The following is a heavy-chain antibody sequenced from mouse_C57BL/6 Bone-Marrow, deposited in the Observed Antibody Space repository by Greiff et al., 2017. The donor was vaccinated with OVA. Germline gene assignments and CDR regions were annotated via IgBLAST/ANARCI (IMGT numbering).Heavy chain of an antibody. Sequence: VQLKESGGDLVKPGGSLKLSCEASGFTFSSYGMSWVRQTPDKRLEWVATISSGGSYTYYPDSVKGRVTISRDNAKNTLYLQMSSLKSEDTARYDCARVSRIVGYCDCWGQGTTLTVSA. V-gene: IGHV5-6*01. J-gene: IGHJ2*01. CDR3: ARVSRIVGYCDC. CDR2: ISSGGSYT. CDR1: GFTFSSYG.